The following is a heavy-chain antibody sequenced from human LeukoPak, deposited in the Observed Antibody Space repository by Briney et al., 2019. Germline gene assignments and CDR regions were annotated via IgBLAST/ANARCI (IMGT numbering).Heavy chain of an antibody. D-gene: IGHD5-18*01. CDR3: ARLTIRYNYGTERGLDY. J-gene: IGHJ4*02. Sequence: ASVKVSCKASGCTFTSYGISWVRQAPGQGLEWMGWISTYNGDTNYAQNLQGRVTVTTDTSTSTAYMELRTLRSDDTAVYYYARLTIRYNYGTERGLDYWGQGTLVTVSS. CDR2: ISTYNGDT. V-gene: IGHV1-18*01. CDR1: GCTFTSYG.